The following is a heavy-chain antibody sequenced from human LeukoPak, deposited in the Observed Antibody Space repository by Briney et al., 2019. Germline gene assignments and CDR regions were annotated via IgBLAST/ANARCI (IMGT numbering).Heavy chain of an antibody. V-gene: IGHV4-4*07. CDR2: IYTSGST. J-gene: IGHJ1*01. CDR3: ARGSSSFIYFQH. CDR1: GGSITSYY. D-gene: IGHD6-6*01. Sequence: SETLSLTCTVSGGSITSYYYSWIRQPAGKGLEWIGRIYTSGSTNYNPSLKSRVTMSVDTSNNQLSLKLSSVTAADTAVYYCARGSSSFIYFQHWGQGTLVTVSS.